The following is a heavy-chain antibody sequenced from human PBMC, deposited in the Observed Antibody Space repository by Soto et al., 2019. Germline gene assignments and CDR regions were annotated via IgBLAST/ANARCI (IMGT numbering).Heavy chain of an antibody. D-gene: IGHD2-2*01. V-gene: IGHV3-23*01. CDR1: GFDFSSHG. J-gene: IGHJ5*02. CDR3: AKNKDEYHLPWAPEGFDP. CDR2: INGDGRNV. Sequence: EEQLLESGGGLVHIGEPLRLSCVASGFDFSSHGMGWVRRAPGKGLEWVSGINGDGRNVYYADSVKGRFTVSRDNSENTLGLLMSSLRAEDTAVYYCAKNKDEYHLPWAPEGFDPWGQGTLVTVSS.